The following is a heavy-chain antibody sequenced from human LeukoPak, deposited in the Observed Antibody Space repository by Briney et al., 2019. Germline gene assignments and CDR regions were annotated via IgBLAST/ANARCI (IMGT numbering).Heavy chain of an antibody. CDR3: ARVRDGYSTEDFDY. CDR1: GLSFTNYW. D-gene: IGHD5-24*01. CDR2: INSDGTST. J-gene: IGHJ4*02. V-gene: IGHV3-74*01. Sequence: GGSLRLSCAASGLSFTNYWMHWVRQAPGKGLVWVSRINSDGTSTTYADSVKGRFTISRDNAKNTLYLQMKSLRVEDTAVYYCARVRDGYSTEDFDYWGQGTLVTVSS.